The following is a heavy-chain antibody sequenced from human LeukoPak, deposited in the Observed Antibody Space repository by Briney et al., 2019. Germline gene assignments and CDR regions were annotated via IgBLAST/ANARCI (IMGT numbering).Heavy chain of an antibody. V-gene: IGHV4-59*01. Sequence: PSETLSLTCTVSGGSISTYYWSWIRQPPGKGLEWIGYIYYTGSTSYNPSLKSRVTMSLDASKNQFSLELNSVTPADTAVYYCARSYGRMTFDYWGQGTLVTVSS. CDR2: IYYTGST. J-gene: IGHJ4*02. D-gene: IGHD2-21*01. CDR3: ARSYGRMTFDY. CDR1: GGSISTYY.